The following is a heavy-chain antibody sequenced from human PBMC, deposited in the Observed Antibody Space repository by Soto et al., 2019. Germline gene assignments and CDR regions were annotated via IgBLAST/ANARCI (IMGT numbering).Heavy chain of an antibody. D-gene: IGHD4-17*01. V-gene: IGHV4-31*03. CDR2: IYYSGST. CDR1: GGSISSGGYY. J-gene: IGHJ6*02. CDR3: ARDYGDYESGYYYGMDV. Sequence: QVQLQESGPGLVKPSQTLSLTCTVSGGSISSGGYYWSWIRQHPGKGLEWIGYIYYSGSTYYNPSIKSRVTISVATSKNQFSRKLSSVTAADTAVYYCARDYGDYESGYYYGMDVWGQGTTVTVSS.